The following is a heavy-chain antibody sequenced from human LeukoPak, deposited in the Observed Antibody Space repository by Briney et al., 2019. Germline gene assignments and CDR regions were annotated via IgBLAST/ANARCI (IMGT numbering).Heavy chain of an antibody. D-gene: IGHD3-22*01. CDR1: GFTVSSNY. CDR3: ARDDDSSGGFDY. V-gene: IGHV3-53*01. Sequence: PGRSLRLSCAASGFTVSSNYMSWVRQAPGKGLEWVSVIYSGGSTYYADSVKGRFAISRDNAKNSLYLQMNSLRAEDTAVYYCARDDDSSGGFDYWGQGTLVTVSS. CDR2: IYSGGST. J-gene: IGHJ4*02.